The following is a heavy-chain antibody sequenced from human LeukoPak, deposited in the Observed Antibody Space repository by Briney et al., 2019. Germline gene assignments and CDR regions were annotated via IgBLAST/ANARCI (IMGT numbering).Heavy chain of an antibody. CDR3: ARQGGYCSNTSCYTHFDY. CDR1: GGSISSSSYY. Sequence: SETLSLTCTVSGGSISSSSYYWGWIRQPPGKGLEWIGSIYYSGSTYYNPSLKSRVTISVDTSKNQFSLKLSSVTAADTAVYYCARQGGYCSNTSCYTHFDYWGQGTLVTVSS. V-gene: IGHV4-39*01. J-gene: IGHJ4*02. D-gene: IGHD2-2*02. CDR2: IYYSGST.